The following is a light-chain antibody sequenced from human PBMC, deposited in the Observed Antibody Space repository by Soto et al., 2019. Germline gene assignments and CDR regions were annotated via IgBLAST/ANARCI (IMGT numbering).Light chain of an antibody. V-gene: IGKV1-13*02. Sequence: AIQLTQSPSSLSASVVDRVTITCRASQGISSYLNWYQQKPGKAPKLLIYDASSLESGVPSRFSGSGSGTEFTLTISNLQPDDFATYYCQQYNSLWTFGQGTKVDIK. CDR2: DAS. CDR3: QQYNSLWT. J-gene: IGKJ1*01. CDR1: QGISSY.